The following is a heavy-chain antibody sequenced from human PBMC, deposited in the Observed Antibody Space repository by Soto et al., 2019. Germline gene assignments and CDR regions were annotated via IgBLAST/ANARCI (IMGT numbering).Heavy chain of an antibody. CDR3: AKDLSTYDGGGTNLDPY. CDR2: ISGSGGST. CDR1: GFTFSSYT. D-gene: IGHD2-8*01. V-gene: IGHV3-23*01. Sequence: GGSLRLSCAASGFTFSSYTMSWVRQAPGKGLEWVSAISGSGGSTYYADSVKGRFTISRDNSKNTLYLQMNSLRAEDTAVYYCAKDLSTYDGGGTNLDPYWGQGTLVTVSS. J-gene: IGHJ4*02.